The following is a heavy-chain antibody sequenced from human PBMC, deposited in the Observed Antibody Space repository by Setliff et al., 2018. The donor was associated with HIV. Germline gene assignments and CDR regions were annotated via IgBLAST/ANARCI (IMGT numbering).Heavy chain of an antibody. J-gene: IGHJ4*02. CDR1: GGSISSGHY. D-gene: IGHD3-22*01. Sequence: SETLSLTCTVSGGSISSGHYWGWVRQPPGKGLEWIGYMFSSGSAQYNSSLQSRVSMSADTSKNQFSLRLTSVTVADSAVYFCVRVFYDATDYYAPLFDYWGQGTLVTVSS. CDR3: VRVFYDATDYYAPLFDY. V-gene: IGHV4-28*03. CDR2: MFSSGSA.